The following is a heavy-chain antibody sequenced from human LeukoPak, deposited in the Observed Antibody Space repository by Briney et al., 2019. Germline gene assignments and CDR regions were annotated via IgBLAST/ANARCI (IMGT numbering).Heavy chain of an antibody. CDR3: ARLDYGDYGNFDY. CDR1: GGSISSYY. CDR2: FYYSGST. J-gene: IGHJ4*02. V-gene: IGHV4-59*08. D-gene: IGHD4-17*01. Sequence: SETLSLTCTVSGGSISSYYWSWIRQPPGKGLEWIGYFYYSGSTNYNPSLKSRVTISVDTSKNQFSLKLSSVTAADTAVYYCARLDYGDYGNFDYWGQGTLVTVSS.